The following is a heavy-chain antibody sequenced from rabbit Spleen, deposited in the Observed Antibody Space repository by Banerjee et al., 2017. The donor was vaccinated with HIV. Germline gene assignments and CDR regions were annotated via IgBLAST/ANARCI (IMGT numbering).Heavy chain of an antibody. CDR1: GVSFRDSFS. CDR3: ARDLTGVIGWNFNL. Sequence: QEQLVESGGDLVTPGASLTLTCIASGVSFRDSFSLCSVRPAPGKGLEWIACIHTGSSAFTYFASWAKGRFTISKASSTTVTLQMTSLTAADTATYFCARDLTGVIGWNFNLWGQGTLVTVS. J-gene: IGHJ4*01. CDR2: IHTGSSAFT. D-gene: IGHD1-1*01. V-gene: IGHV1S45*01.